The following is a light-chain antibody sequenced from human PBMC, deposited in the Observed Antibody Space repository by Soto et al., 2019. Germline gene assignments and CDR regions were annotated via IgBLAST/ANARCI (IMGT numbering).Light chain of an antibody. CDR1: SSDVGGYNY. J-gene: IGLJ2*01. Sequence: QSALTQPPSASGSPGQSVTISCTGTSSDVGGYNYVSWYQQHPGKAPKLMIYEVSKRPSGVPDRFSGSKSGNTASLTVSGLQAEDEADYYCSSYEGSNNLVFGGGTTLTVL. V-gene: IGLV2-8*01. CDR2: EVS. CDR3: SSYEGSNNLV.